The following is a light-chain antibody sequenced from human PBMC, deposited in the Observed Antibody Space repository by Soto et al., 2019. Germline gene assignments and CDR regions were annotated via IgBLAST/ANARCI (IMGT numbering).Light chain of an antibody. CDR3: QKYTKWPQYT. J-gene: IGKJ2*01. V-gene: IGKV3-15*01. CDR2: GAS. CDR1: QSVSSD. Sequence: EIVMTQSPATLSVSPGERATLSCRASQSVSSDLTWYQHKPGQAPRLLIYGASRRATGIPARFIGSGSGTEFTLTNSSMQSEDFAVYYCQKYTKWPQYTFGQGTKLEIK.